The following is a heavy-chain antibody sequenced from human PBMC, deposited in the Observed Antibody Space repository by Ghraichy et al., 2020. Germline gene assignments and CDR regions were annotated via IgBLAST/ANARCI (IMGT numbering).Heavy chain of an antibody. Sequence: SETLSLTCTVSGGSIGSGGQYWSWLRQRPGEGLEWIAYIYYGGAAFYNPSLKSRVNISIDTSQNLFSLRLASVTVADTAVYFSARFVDFGTWFDPWGQGTLVTVSS. V-gene: IGHV4-31*03. J-gene: IGHJ5*02. CDR2: IYYGGAA. CDR3: ARFVDFGTWFDP. D-gene: IGHD4-17*01. CDR1: GGSIGSGGQY.